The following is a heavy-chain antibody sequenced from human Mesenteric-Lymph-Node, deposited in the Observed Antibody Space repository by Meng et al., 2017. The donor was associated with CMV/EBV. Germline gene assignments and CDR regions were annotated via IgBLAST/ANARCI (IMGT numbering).Heavy chain of an antibody. J-gene: IGHJ4*02. V-gene: IGHV4-34*01. CDR2: INHSGST. CDR3: ARHQRWLKSEGGFNY. Sequence: HVQLPQWGAGLLKPSETLSLTCAVYGGSFSGYYWSWIRQPPGKGLEWIGEINHSGSTNYNPSLKSRVTISVDTSKNQFSLKLSSVTAADTAVYYCARHQRWLKSEGGFNYWGQGTLVTVSS. CDR1: GGSFSGYY. D-gene: IGHD4-23*01.